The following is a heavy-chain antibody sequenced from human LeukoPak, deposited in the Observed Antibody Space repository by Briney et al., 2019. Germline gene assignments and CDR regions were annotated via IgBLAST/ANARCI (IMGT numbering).Heavy chain of an antibody. D-gene: IGHD6-13*01. V-gene: IGHV3-48*03. CDR1: GFTFSSYE. J-gene: IGHJ6*03. CDR2: ISSSDSTI. CDR3: ASIPHSSSWYYYYMDV. Sequence: GGSLRLSCAASGFTFSSYEMNWVRQAPGKGLEWVSYISSSDSTIYYADSVKGRFTISRDNANNSLYLQMNSLRVEDTAVYYCASIPHSSSWYYYYMDVWGKGTTVTISS.